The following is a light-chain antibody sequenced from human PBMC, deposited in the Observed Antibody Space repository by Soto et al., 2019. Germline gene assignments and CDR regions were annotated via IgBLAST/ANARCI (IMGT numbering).Light chain of an antibody. CDR1: QSVSSY. J-gene: IGKJ5*01. CDR2: DAS. CDR3: QQRSNWPIT. V-gene: IGKV3-11*01. Sequence: EIVLTQSPATLSLSPGERATLSCRASQSVSSYLLWYQQKPGQTPRLLIYDASNGATGIPARFSGSGSETDFTLTISSLEPEDFAVYYCQQRSNWPITFGQGTRLEI.